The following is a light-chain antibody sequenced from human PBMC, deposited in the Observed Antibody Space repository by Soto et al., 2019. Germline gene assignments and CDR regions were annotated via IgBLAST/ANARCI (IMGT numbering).Light chain of an antibody. V-gene: IGKV1-5*03. Sequence: DIQMTQSPSTLSASVGYRFTITCRASQSINSWLAWYQQKPGKAPKLLIYKASSLESGVPSRFSGSGSGTEFTLTISSLQPDDFATYYCQQYNSYWTFGQGTTGDIK. CDR1: QSINSW. CDR3: QQYNSYWT. J-gene: IGKJ1*01. CDR2: KAS.